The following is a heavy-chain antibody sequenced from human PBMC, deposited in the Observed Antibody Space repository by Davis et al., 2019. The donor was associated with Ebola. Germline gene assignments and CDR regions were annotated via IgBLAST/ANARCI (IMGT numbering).Heavy chain of an antibody. V-gene: IGHV1-3*01. CDR3: ARGKVAGTAEWFDP. CDR2: INAGNGNT. CDR1: GYTFTSYA. D-gene: IGHD6-19*01. Sequence: ASVKVSCKASGYTFTSYAMHWVRQAPGQRLEWMGWINAGNGNTKYSQKFQGRVTITRDTSASTAYMELSSLRSEDTAVYYCARGKVAGTAEWFDPWGQGTLVTVSS. J-gene: IGHJ5*02.